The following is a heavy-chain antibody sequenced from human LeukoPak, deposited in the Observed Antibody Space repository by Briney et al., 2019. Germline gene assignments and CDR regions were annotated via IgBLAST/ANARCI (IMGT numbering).Heavy chain of an antibody. CDR1: GFTFSSYA. V-gene: IGHV3-23*01. CDR3: AKDWVIVVVTHDAFDI. J-gene: IGHJ3*02. Sequence: GGSLRLSCAASGFTFSSYAMSWVHQAPGKGLEWVSAISGSGGSTYYADSVKGRFTISRDNSKNTLYLQMNSLRAEDTAVYYCAKDWVIVVVTHDAFDIWGQGTMVTVSS. D-gene: IGHD3-22*01. CDR2: ISGSGGST.